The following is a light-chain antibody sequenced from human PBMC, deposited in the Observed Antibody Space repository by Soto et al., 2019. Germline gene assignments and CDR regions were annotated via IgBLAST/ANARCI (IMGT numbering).Light chain of an antibody. V-gene: IGKV3-15*01. CDR1: QSVSSN. Sequence: EVVLTQSPATQSVSPGERATLSCRASQSVSSNLAWYQQKPGQAPRLLIYGASTRATAIPARFSGSGSGTEFTLTISSLQSEDFAVYYCHQYNSRPRTFGQGTKVDVK. CDR3: HQYNSRPRT. CDR2: GAS. J-gene: IGKJ1*01.